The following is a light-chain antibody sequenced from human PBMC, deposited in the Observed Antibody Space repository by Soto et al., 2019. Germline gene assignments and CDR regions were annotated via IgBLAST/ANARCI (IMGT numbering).Light chain of an antibody. Sequence: EIVLTQSPGALSLSPGEKATLSCRASQSIASTFLAWYQQRPGQPPRLLIYAASSRATGVPERFSGSGSGTDFTLTISRLEPEDFAVYYCQQYRNSPRTFVQGTKVEFK. CDR3: QQYRNSPRT. CDR1: QSIASTF. V-gene: IGKV3-20*01. J-gene: IGKJ1*01. CDR2: AAS.